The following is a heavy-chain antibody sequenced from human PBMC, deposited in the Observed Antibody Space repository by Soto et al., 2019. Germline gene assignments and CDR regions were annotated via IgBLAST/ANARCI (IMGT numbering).Heavy chain of an antibody. J-gene: IGHJ5*02. D-gene: IGHD3-3*01. CDR3: ARERSIFGVTHNWFDP. CDR2: IYYSGST. Sequence: QVQLQESGPGLVKPSQTLSLTCTVSGCSISSGGYYWSWIRQHPGKGLEWIGYIYYSGSTYYNPSLQSRVTISVDTSKNQFSLKLSSVTAADTAVYYCARERSIFGVTHNWFDPWGQGTLVTVSS. CDR1: GCSISSGGYY. V-gene: IGHV4-31*03.